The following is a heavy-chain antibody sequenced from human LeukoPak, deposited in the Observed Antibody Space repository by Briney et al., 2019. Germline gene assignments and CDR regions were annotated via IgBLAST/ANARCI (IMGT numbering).Heavy chain of an antibody. J-gene: IGHJ3*02. D-gene: IGHD6-19*01. CDR1: GFTFSSYA. CDR3: AKDSVARNGIYDAFDI. CDR2: INSSGGGT. Sequence: GGSLRLSCAASGFTFSSYAMNWVRQAPGKGLEWVSGINSSGGGTYYADSVKGRFTISRDNSKNILYLQMDSLRVEDTAVYYCAKDSVARNGIYDAFDIWGQGTTVTVSS. V-gene: IGHV3-23*01.